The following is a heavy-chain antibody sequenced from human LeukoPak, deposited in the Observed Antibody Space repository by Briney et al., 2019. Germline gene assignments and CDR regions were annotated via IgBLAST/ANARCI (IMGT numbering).Heavy chain of an antibody. CDR1: GFTFSSYG. D-gene: IGHD6-19*01. CDR3: ARDHSSGWYSDYFDY. J-gene: IGHJ4*02. CDR2: IWYDGSNK. Sequence: GGSLRLSCAASGFTFSSYGMHWVRQAPGKGLEWVAVIWYDGSNKYYADSVKGRFTISRDNSKNTLYLQMNSLRAEDTAAYYCARDHSSGWYSDYFDYWGQGTLVTVSS. V-gene: IGHV3-33*01.